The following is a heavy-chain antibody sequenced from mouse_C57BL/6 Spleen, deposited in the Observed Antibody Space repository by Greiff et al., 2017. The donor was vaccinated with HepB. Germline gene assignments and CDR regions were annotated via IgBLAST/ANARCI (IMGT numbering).Heavy chain of an antibody. V-gene: IGHV1-61*01. CDR3: ASLYYGSSVFDY. J-gene: IGHJ2*01. CDR2: IYPSDSET. D-gene: IGHD1-1*01. Sequence: VQLQQSGAELVRPGSSVKLSCKASGYTFTSYWMDWVKQRPGQGLEWIGNIYPSDSETHYNQKFKDKATLTVDKSSSTAYMQLSSLTSEDSAVYYCASLYYGSSVFDYWGQGTTLTVSS. CDR1: GYTFTSYW.